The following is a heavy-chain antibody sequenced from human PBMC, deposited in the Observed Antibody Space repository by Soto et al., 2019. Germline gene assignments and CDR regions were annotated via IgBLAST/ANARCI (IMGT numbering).Heavy chain of an antibody. V-gene: IGHV3-74*01. CDR3: ARDWYYYDTSDHFSADAFDV. CDR2: ISNDGTST. CDR1: GFTSSSYW. D-gene: IGHD3-22*01. Sequence: EVQLVESGGGLVQPGGSLRLSCAASGFTSSSYWMHWVRQAPGKGLVWVSRISNDGTSTNYADSVKGRSTISRDNAKNTVYLEMNSLRAEDTAVYYCARDWYYYDTSDHFSADAFDVWGQGTTVTVSS. J-gene: IGHJ3*01.